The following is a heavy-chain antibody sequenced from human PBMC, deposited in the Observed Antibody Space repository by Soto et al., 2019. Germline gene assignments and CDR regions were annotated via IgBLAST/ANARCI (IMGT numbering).Heavy chain of an antibody. CDR2: INWNGGST. D-gene: IGHD1-1*01. J-gene: IGHJ2*01. V-gene: IGHV3-20*01. Sequence: GVSLRLSCAASGFTFDDYGMSWVRQAPGKGLEWVSGINWNGGSTGYADSVKGRFTISRDNAKNSLYLQMNSLRAEDTALYHCARVRFTQLVGYWYFDLWGRGTLVTVSS. CDR3: ARVRFTQLVGYWYFDL. CDR1: GFTFDDYG.